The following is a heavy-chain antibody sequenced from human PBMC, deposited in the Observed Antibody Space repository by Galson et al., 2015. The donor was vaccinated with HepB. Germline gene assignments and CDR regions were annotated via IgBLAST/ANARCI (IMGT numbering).Heavy chain of an antibody. CDR2: IYYSGST. D-gene: IGHD3-22*01. Sequence: TLSLTCTVSGGSISSGDYYWSWIRQPPGKGLEWIGYIYYSGSTYYNPSLKSRVTISVDTSKNQFSLKLSSVTAADTAVYYCARTPYYYDSSGYYQRIMLDYWGQGTLVTVSS. V-gene: IGHV4-30-4*01. CDR3: ARTPYYYDSSGYYQRIMLDY. CDR1: GGSISSGDYY. J-gene: IGHJ4*02.